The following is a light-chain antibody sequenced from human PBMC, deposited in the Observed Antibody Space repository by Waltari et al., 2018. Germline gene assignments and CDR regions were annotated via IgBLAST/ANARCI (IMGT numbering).Light chain of an antibody. V-gene: IGLV2-23*02. CDR1: SSDIGRYDI. CDR2: DVS. Sequence: QSALTQPASVSGSPGQSVTIPCTGASSDIGRYDIDSWYQQHPGNAPKLIICDVSKRPSGVSDRFSGSKSGDTASLTISGLQFEDEADYYCCSYAGNYIWVFGGGTRLTVL. J-gene: IGLJ3*02. CDR3: CSYAGNYIWV.